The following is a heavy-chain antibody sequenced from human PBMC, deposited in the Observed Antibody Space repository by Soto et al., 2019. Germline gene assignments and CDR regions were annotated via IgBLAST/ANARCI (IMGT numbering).Heavy chain of an antibody. V-gene: IGHV4-39*01. J-gene: IGHJ4*02. CDR3: ARVEVYYDSSGLDY. CDR2: IYYSGST. D-gene: IGHD3-22*01. CDR1: GGSISSSSYY. Sequence: QLQLQESGPGLVKPSETLSLTCTISGGSISSSSYYWGWIRQPRGKGLEWIGSIYYSGSTYYNPSLKSRVTISVDTFKNQFSLKLSSVTAADTAVYYCARVEVYYDSSGLDYWGQGTLVTVSS.